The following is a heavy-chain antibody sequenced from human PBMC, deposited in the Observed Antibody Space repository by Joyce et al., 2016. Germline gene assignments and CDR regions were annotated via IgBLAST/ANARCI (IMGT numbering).Heavy chain of an antibody. D-gene: IGHD4-17*01. Sequence: QVQLQQWGAGLLKPSETLSLTCTIFGGSLRGYYWTWIRQSPGQGLEWIGDINHIGSTNYNPSLENRVTISLHTSENQFSLQLNALTAADTAVYYCARGRLRPSFDYWGLGTQVTVSS. V-gene: IGHV4-34*02. CDR1: GGSLRGYY. J-gene: IGHJ4*02. CDR3: ARGRLRPSFDY. CDR2: INHIGST.